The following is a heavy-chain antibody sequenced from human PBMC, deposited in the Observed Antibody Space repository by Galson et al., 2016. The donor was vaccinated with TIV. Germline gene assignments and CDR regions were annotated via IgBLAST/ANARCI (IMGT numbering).Heavy chain of an antibody. Sequence: SVKVSCKASGYTFTSYGLYWVRQAPGQGLEWMGWINTNTGIPTYAQGFTGRFVFSLDTSVSTAYVQISRLKAEDTAVYYCARGTGDGYNFNASTCWGQGTLVTVSS. CDR1: GYTFTSYG. CDR3: ARGTGDGYNFNASTC. V-gene: IGHV7-4-1*02. D-gene: IGHD5-24*01. J-gene: IGHJ4*02. CDR2: INTNTGIP.